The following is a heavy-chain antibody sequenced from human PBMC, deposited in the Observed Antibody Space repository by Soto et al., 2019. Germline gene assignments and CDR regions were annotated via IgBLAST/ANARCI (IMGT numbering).Heavy chain of an antibody. J-gene: IGHJ4*02. Sequence: QVHLVQSGAEVKKPGASVRVSCKASGYSFTGNSMHWVRQAPGQGLEWMGWINPNNGGTNYAQRFRGWVTVTRDTSVSTAYMDLNTLKSDDTAVYYCVIQGSGVVFWGQGTVVTVSS. CDR3: VIQGSGVVF. CDR2: INPNNGGT. V-gene: IGHV1-2*04. D-gene: IGHD2-15*01. CDR1: GYSFTGNS.